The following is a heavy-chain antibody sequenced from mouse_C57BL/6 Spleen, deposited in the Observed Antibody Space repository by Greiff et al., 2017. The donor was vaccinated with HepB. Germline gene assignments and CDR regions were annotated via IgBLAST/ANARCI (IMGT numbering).Heavy chain of an antibody. CDR3: AQGRILAGVSDY. D-gene: IGHD6-1*01. V-gene: IGHV1-80*01. J-gene: IGHJ2*01. Sequence: QVQLQQSGAELVKPGASVKISCKASGYAFSSYWMNWVKQRPGKGLEWIGQIYPGDGDTNYNGKFKGKATLTADKSSSTAYMQLSSLTSEDSAVYFCAQGRILAGVSDYWGQGTTLTVSS. CDR2: IYPGDGDT. CDR1: GYAFSSYW.